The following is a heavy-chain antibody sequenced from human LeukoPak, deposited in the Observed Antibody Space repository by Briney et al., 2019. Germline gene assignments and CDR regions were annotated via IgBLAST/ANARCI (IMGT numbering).Heavy chain of an antibody. CDR2: IYYSGST. D-gene: IGHD5-12*01. Sequence: SETLSLTCTVSGGSISSYYWSWIRQPPGKGLEWIGYIYYSGSTNYNPSLKSRVTISVDTSKNQFSLKLSSVTAADTAVYYCARGSGYDYVSPNSDYWGQGTLVTVSS. V-gene: IGHV4-59*01. CDR3: ARGSGYDYVSPNSDY. J-gene: IGHJ4*02. CDR1: GGSISSYY.